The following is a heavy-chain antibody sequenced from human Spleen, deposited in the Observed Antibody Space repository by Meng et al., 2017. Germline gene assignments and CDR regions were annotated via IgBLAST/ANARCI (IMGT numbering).Heavy chain of an antibody. CDR1: GFTFSSYW. J-gene: IGHJ4*02. CDR3: ARDPTYGAIDS. Sequence: GESLKISCVASGFTFSSYWMHWVRQDPGKGLVWVSRINTDGSTTNYADSVKGRFIISRDNAKNSLYLDMNSLRVEDTAVYYCARDPTYGAIDSWGQGTLVTVSS. V-gene: IGHV3-74*01. CDR2: INTDGSTT. D-gene: IGHD4/OR15-4a*01.